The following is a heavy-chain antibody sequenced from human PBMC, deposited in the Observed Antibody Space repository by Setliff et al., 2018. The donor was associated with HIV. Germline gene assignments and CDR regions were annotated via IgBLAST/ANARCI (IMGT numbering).Heavy chain of an antibody. CDR3: ARQGFVPLGVHQFDS. J-gene: IGHJ4*02. CDR1: GGYVRDSSYY. D-gene: IGHD3-16*01. V-gene: IGHV4-39*01. Sequence: SETLSLTCRVSGGYVRDSSYYWGWIRQAPGKGLEWIGSMYYTESPYYNPSFINRVTISIDTSKNQFSLRLRSVTAADSAVYYCARQGFVPLGVHQFDSWGQGTLVTVSS. CDR2: MYYTESP.